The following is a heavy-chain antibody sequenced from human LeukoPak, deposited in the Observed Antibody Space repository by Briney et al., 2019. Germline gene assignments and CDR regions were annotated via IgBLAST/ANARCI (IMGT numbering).Heavy chain of an antibody. D-gene: IGHD4-17*01. CDR3: ARDSGYGDYLVDY. CDR2: ITGTSSTI. CDR1: GFTFSGDT. Sequence: GGSLRLSCAASGFTFSGDTMNWVRQAPGKGLEWISYITGTSSTIYYADSVKGRFTISRDNAKNSLYLQMNSLRAEDTAVYYCARDSGYGDYLVDYWGQGTLVTVSS. J-gene: IGHJ4*02. V-gene: IGHV3-48*04.